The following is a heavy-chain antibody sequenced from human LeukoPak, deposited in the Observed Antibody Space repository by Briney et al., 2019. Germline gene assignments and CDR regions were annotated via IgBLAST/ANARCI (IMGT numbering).Heavy chain of an antibody. CDR3: VRGYCSSITCYLGDYYYMDV. CDR2: ISSGSGYM. Sequence: KTGGSLRLSCAVSGFTFSSYNMNWVRQAPGKGLEWVSAISSGSGYMYYADSVKGRFTISRDNAKNSLYLQMNSLRAEDTALYHCVRGYCSSITCYLGDYYYMDVWGKGTTVTVSS. D-gene: IGHD2-2*01. V-gene: IGHV3-21*04. J-gene: IGHJ6*03. CDR1: GFTFSSYN.